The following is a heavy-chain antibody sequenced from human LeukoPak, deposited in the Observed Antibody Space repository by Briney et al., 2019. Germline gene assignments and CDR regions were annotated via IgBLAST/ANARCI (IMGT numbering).Heavy chain of an antibody. Sequence: ASVKVSCKTSGYSFTAYYIHWVRQAPGQGLELMGWLNPNSGATNYAQKFQGRVTMTRDTSISTVYMDLNRLTSDDTAVYYCARVPGSFDYWGQGTLVTVSS. J-gene: IGHJ4*02. CDR3: ARVPGSFDY. CDR2: LNPNSGAT. CDR1: GYSFTAYY. V-gene: IGHV1-2*02. D-gene: IGHD3-10*01.